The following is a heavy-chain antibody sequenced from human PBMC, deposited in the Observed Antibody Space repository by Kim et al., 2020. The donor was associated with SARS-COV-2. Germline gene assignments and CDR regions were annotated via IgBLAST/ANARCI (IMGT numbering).Heavy chain of an antibody. D-gene: IGHD6-13*01. CDR1: GGSISNNSY. V-gene: IGHV4-39*01. CDR3: GRRRYTTSPVDY. J-gene: IGHJ4*02. Sequence: SETLSLTCIVSGGSISNNSYWGWIRQPPGKGLEWIGNIYYSGSTYYNPSPKSRVTISVDTSKNQFSLKLSSVTAADTAIYYCGRRRYTTSPVDYCGQGTLVAVSS. CDR2: IYYSGST.